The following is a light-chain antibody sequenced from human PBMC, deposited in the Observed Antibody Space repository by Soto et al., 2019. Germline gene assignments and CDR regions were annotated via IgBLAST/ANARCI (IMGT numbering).Light chain of an antibody. J-gene: IGKJ1*01. Sequence: EVVLTQTQATLSVSPGERATLSCGASQSVDSKDLAWYQQKPGQAPRLLIHGASTRATGIPARFSGSGSGTEFTLTISSLQSEDFAVYYCQQYYNWWTFGQGTKVDIK. CDR3: QQYYNWWT. CDR1: QSVDSKD. CDR2: GAS. V-gene: IGKV3-15*01.